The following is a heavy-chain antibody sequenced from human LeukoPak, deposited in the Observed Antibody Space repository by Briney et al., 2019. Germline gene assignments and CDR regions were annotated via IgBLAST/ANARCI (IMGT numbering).Heavy chain of an antibody. V-gene: IGHV4-59*08. CDR1: GGSISSYY. CDR3: ARSGGGWFMYNWFDP. CDR2: IYYSGST. D-gene: IGHD6-19*01. Sequence: PSETLSLTCTVSGGSISSYYWSWIRQPPGKGLEWIGYIYYSGSTNYNPSLKSRVTISVDTSKNQFSLKLSSVTAADTAVYYCARSGGGWFMYNWFDPWGQGTLVTVSS. J-gene: IGHJ5*02.